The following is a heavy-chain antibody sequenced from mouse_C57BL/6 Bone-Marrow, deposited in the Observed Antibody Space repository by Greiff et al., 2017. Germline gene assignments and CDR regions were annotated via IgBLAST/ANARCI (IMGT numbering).Heavy chain of an antibody. CDR1: GFNIKDYY. V-gene: IGHV14-2*01. Sequence: EVKLQESGAELVKPGASVKLSCTASGFNIKDYYMHWVKQRTEQGLEWIGRIDPEDGDTKYAPKFQGKATITAYTSSNTAYLQLSGLTSEDTSFYYLASIYYCSIRYYFDYWGQGTSLTVSS. J-gene: IGHJ2*02. CDR2: IDPEDGDT. CDR3: ASIYYCSIRYYFDY. D-gene: IGHD1-1*01.